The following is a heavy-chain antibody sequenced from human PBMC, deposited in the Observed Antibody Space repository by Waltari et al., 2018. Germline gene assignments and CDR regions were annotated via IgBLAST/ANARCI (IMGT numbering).Heavy chain of an antibody. D-gene: IGHD3-3*01. Sequence: QVQLIQSGDEVKKPGASLRVPCKVSGHTLTEPSMHWVRQAPGKGLEWMAGFDPGDGDRIYARAFQGRVTMTEDTAADTAYLELSSLRSNDTAVYYCATGLITISGVTNDFWGQGTLVTVSS. CDR2: FDPGDGDR. V-gene: IGHV1-24*01. CDR3: ATGLITISGVTNDF. CDR1: GHTLTEPS. J-gene: IGHJ4*02.